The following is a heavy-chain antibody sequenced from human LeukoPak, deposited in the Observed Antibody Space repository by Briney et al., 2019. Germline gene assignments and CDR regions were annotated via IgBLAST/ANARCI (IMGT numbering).Heavy chain of an antibody. CDR2: IIPIFGTA. V-gene: IGHV1-69*13. CDR1: GGTFSSYA. CDR3: ARVYGDYTRYYFDY. J-gene: IGHJ4*02. Sequence: SVKVSCKASGGTFSSYAISWARQAPGQGLEWMGGIIPIFGTANYAQKFQGRVTITADESTSTAYMELSSLRSEDTAVYYCARVYGDYTRYYFDYWGQGTLVTVSS. D-gene: IGHD4-17*01.